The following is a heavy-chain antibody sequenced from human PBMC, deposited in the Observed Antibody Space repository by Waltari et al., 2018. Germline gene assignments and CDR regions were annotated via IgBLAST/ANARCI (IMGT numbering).Heavy chain of an antibody. CDR3: ASGRERSYGSANYYQLDY. CDR2: ITGNDNT. Sequence: QVQLVQSGAEMKKPGASVTLSCMASGYTVFAYPIHWVRQAPGQRREWMGWITGNDNTKYSQTFQGRVTITRDRAASTTYMDLSSLRSEDTAGYYWASGRERSYGSANYYQLDYWGQGTLVTVSS. D-gene: IGHD3-10*01. CDR1: GYTVFAYP. V-gene: IGHV1-3*01. J-gene: IGHJ4*02.